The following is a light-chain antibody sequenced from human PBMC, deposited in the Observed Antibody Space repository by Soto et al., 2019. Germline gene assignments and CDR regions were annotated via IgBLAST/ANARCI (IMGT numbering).Light chain of an antibody. Sequence: QSVLTQPASVSGSPGQSITISCTGTRSDVGGYNYVSWYQQHPGKAPKLMIYEVSNRPSGVSNRFSGSKSGNTASLTISGLHAEDEADYYCSSYTNSSALAVFGGGTKLTVL. J-gene: IGLJ3*02. V-gene: IGLV2-14*01. CDR1: RSDVGGYNY. CDR3: SSYTNSSALAV. CDR2: EVS.